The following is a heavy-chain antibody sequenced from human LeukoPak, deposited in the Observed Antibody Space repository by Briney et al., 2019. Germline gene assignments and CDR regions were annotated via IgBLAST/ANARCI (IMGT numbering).Heavy chain of an antibody. CDR3: ATWKIGQQSFDY. D-gene: IGHD1-1*01. J-gene: IGHJ4*02. CDR2: SHYSGDT. V-gene: IGHV4-61*03. CDR1: GGSISSSSYY. Sequence: SETLSLTCTVSGGSISSSSYYWGWIRQPPGKGLEWIGYSHYSGDTNYNPPLESRVTISLDTSKKHFSLTLSSVTAADTAVYYCATWKIGQQSFDYWGQGTLVTVSS.